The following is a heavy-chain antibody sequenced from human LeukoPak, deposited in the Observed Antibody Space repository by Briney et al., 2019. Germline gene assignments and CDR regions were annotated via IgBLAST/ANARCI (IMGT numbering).Heavy chain of an antibody. D-gene: IGHD1-1*01. J-gene: IGHJ1*01. Sequence: GGSLRLSCAVSGFTFSSYAMTWVRQAPGKGLEWVSGISGSGASTYYADSVKGRFTISRDNSKSTMYLEVNSLRAEDTAAYYCAKQTGYNSNSPYHYWGQGTLVTVSS. CDR2: ISGSGAST. V-gene: IGHV3-23*01. CDR3: AKQTGYNSNSPYHY. CDR1: GFTFSSYA.